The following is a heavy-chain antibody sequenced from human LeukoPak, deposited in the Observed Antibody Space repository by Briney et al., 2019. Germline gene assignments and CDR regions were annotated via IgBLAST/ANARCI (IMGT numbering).Heavy chain of an antibody. D-gene: IGHD2-8*01. V-gene: IGHV3-7*01. CDR3: AKAGYCTNGVCYAFDY. CDR2: IKQDGSEK. Sequence: GGTLRLSCAASGFTFSSYWMSWVRQAPGKGLEWVANIKQDGSEKYYVDSVKGRFTISRDNSKNTLYLQMNSLRAEDTAVYYCAKAGYCTNGVCYAFDYWGQGTLVTVSS. J-gene: IGHJ4*02. CDR1: GFTFSSYW.